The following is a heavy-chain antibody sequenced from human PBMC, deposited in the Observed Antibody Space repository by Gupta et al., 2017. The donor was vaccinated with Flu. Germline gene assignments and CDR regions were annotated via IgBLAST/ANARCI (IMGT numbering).Heavy chain of an antibody. Sequence: QVHLVHSGAEVEKPGAAGVVSCNASDCPLLRSAIYWVRQGPGQRLEGRGRTNAAKVETKYYTKSQGRGSMTTDTSESKAYNERWSQGSADNAAFYCGREAAYCAKGEGFWASYFQYWGQGRLLTVSS. CDR1: DCPLLRSA. CDR3: GREAAYCAKGEGFWASYFQY. D-gene: IGHD2-21*01. CDR2: TNAAKVET. V-gene: IGHV1-3*01. J-gene: IGHJ4*02.